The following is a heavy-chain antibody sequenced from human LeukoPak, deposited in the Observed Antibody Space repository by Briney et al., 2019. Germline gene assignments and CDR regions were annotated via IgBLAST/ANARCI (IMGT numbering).Heavy chain of an antibody. CDR1: GYTFISYG. CDR2: ISAYNGNT. J-gene: IGHJ4*02. D-gene: IGHD5-18*01. Sequence: ASVKVSCKASGYTFISYGISWVRQAPGQGLEWMGWISAYNGNTNYAQKLQGRVTMTTDTSTSTAYMELRSLRSDDTAVYYCARGGYSYGTPYYFDYWGQGTLVTVSS. V-gene: IGHV1-18*01. CDR3: ARGGYSYGTPYYFDY.